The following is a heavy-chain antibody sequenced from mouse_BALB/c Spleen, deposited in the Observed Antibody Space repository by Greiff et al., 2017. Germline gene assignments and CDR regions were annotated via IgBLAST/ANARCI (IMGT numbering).Heavy chain of an antibody. CDR3: ARVSTMIRAMDY. Sequence: VQLVESGAELVRPGSSVKISCKASGYAFSSYWMNWVKQRPGQGLEWIGQIYPGDGDTNYNGKFKGKATLTADKSSSTAYMQLSSLTSEDSAVYFCARVSTMIRAMDYWGQGTSVTVSS. CDR2: IYPGDGDT. CDR1: GYAFSSYW. J-gene: IGHJ4*01. V-gene: IGHV1-80*01. D-gene: IGHD2-4*01.